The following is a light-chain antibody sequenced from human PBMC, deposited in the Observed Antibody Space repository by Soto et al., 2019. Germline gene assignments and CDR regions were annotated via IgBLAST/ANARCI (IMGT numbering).Light chain of an antibody. CDR1: QSVSSN. CDR3: QKYNNWPQT. Sequence: EIVMTQSPATLSVSPGERATLSCRASQSVSSNLAWYQQKPGQAPRLLIYGPSTRATGIPARFSGSGSGTEFTLTISSLQSEDFEVYYCQKYNNWPQTFGQGTKVEIK. J-gene: IGKJ1*01. V-gene: IGKV3-15*01. CDR2: GPS.